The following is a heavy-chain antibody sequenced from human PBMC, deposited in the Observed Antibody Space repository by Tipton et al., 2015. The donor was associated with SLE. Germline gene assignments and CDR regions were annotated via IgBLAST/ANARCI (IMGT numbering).Heavy chain of an antibody. D-gene: IGHD3-10*01. J-gene: IGHJ4*02. CDR3: ARADTYGPFDY. CDR1: DGSVDSASYY. Sequence: LRLSCTVSDGSVDSASYYWCWIRQPAGKGLEWIGRIYPSGSTNYNPSLKNRGTISVDTSKNQFSLKLTSVSPADTAVYYCARADTYGPFDYWGQGTLVTVSS. V-gene: IGHV4-61*02. CDR2: IYPSGST.